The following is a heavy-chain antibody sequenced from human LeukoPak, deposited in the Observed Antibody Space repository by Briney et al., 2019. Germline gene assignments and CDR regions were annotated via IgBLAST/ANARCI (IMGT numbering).Heavy chain of an antibody. D-gene: IGHD3-16*02. Sequence: PGGSLTLSCAVSGFTISSNYMSWVRQAPAGGLEWVSVIYSGGSTYYSDSSKGRFTISRVNSKNPLYLQMNSLRAEDTALYYCARTYYDYVWGSYRYSWFDPWGQGTLVTVSS. CDR3: ARTYYDYVWGSYRYSWFDP. J-gene: IGHJ5*02. V-gene: IGHV3-53*01. CDR2: IYSGGST. CDR1: GFTISSNY.